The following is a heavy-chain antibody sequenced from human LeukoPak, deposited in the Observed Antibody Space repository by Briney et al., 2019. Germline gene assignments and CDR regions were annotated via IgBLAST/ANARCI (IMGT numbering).Heavy chain of an antibody. V-gene: IGHV3-13*03. D-gene: IGHD3-22*01. CDR1: GFTFSSYD. CDR3: ARDHSPEYYYDSSGYSLYYYGMDV. Sequence: QPGGSLRLSCAACGFTFSSYDMHWVRQATGKGLEWVSAIGTAGDTYYPGSVKGQFTISRENAKNSLYLQMNSLRAGDTAVYYCARDHSPEYYYDSSGYSLYYYGMDVWGQGTTVTVSS. J-gene: IGHJ6*02. CDR2: IGTAGDT.